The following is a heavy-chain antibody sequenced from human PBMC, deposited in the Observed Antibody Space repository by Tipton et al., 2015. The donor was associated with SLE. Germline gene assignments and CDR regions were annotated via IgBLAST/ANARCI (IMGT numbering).Heavy chain of an antibody. V-gene: IGHV3-74*01. CDR3: VKVGLAFGEA. CDR1: GFPFTSVW. D-gene: IGHD3/OR15-3a*01. CDR2: IDSQGSVT. Sequence: SLRLSCAASGFPFTSVWMHWVRQPPGKGLVWISEIDSQGSVTNYADSVKGRFTISRDNAKNSLYLQMNSLRVEDTALYYCVKVGLAFGEAWGRGTLVTVSS. J-gene: IGHJ2*01.